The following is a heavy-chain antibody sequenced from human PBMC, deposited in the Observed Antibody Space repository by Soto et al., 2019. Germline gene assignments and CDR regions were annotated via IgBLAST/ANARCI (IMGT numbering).Heavy chain of an antibody. V-gene: IGHV1-18*01. CDR2: ISAYNGNT. CDR1: GYTFTSYG. J-gene: IGHJ5*02. Sequence: EASVKVSCKASGYTFTSYGISWVRQAPGQGLEWMGWISAYNGNTNYAQKLQGRVTMTTDTSTSTAYMELRSLRSDDTAVYYCARRYPLYRSGCRNWFDPWGQGTLVTVSS. D-gene: IGHD3-3*01. CDR3: ARRYPLYRSGCRNWFDP.